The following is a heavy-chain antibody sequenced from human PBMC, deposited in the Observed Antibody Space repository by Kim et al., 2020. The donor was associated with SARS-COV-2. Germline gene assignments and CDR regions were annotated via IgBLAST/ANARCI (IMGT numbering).Heavy chain of an antibody. CDR3: AKTIARDYGGGYYYYGMDV. Sequence: GRFTISRDNSKNTLYLQMNSLRAEDTAVYYCAKTIARDYGGGYYYYGMDVWGQGTTVTVSS. D-gene: IGHD4-17*01. V-gene: IGHV3-23*01. J-gene: IGHJ6*02.